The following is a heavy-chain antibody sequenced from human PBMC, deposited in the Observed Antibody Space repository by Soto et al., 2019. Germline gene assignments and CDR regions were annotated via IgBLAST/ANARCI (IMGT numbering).Heavy chain of an antibody. CDR3: AKEYYYDSSGYYHWSYYYYGMDV. CDR1: GFTFSSYG. CDR2: ISYDGSNK. Sequence: PGGSLRLSCAASGFTFSSYGMHWVRQAPGKGLEWVAVISYDGSNKYYADSVKGRFTTSRDNSKNTLYLQMNSLRAEDTAVYYCAKEYYYDSSGYYHWSYYYYGMDVWGQGTTVTVS. V-gene: IGHV3-30*18. D-gene: IGHD3-22*01. J-gene: IGHJ6*02.